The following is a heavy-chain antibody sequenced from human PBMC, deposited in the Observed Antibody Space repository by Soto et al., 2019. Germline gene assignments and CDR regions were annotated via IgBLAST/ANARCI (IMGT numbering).Heavy chain of an antibody. CDR3: ARGPVGAAAGTGGYYYYGMDV. CDR2: INSDGSST. Sequence: GGSLRLSCAASGFTFSSYWMHWVRQAPGKGLVWVSRINSDGSSTSYADSVKGRFTISRDNAKNTLYLQMNSLRAEDTAVYYCARGPVGAAAGTGGYYYYGMDVWGQGTTVTVSS. D-gene: IGHD6-13*01. CDR1: GFTFSSYW. J-gene: IGHJ6*02. V-gene: IGHV3-74*01.